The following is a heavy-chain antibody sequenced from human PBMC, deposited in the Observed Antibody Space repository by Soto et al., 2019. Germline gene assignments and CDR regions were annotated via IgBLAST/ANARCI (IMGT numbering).Heavy chain of an antibody. Sequence: PSETLSLTCAVSGYSISTGYYWSWLRQPPGKGLEWIGEINHSGSTNYNPSLKSRVTISVDMSKNHFSLKLRSVTAADTAVYFCASLTVTTHFYYDLDVWGQGTTVTVSS. J-gene: IGHJ6*02. D-gene: IGHD4-17*01. CDR1: GYSISTGYY. V-gene: IGHV4-34*01. CDR2: INHSGST. CDR3: ASLTVTTHFYYDLDV.